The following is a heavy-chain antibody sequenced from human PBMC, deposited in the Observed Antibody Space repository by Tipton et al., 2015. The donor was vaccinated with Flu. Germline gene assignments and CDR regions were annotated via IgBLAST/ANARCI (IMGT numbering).Heavy chain of an antibody. J-gene: IGHJ3*02. D-gene: IGHD5-12*01. CDR2: VYTSVST. V-gene: IGHV4-61*02. Sequence: TLSLTCTVSGGSICSGSYYCTWIRQPAGKGLEWIGRVYTSVSTNYNPSLKSRVTISVDTSKTQFSLTLTSVTAADTSVYNCARPHRRLSYNAFVISGQRTMITVSS. CDR1: GGSICSGSYY. CDR3: ARPHRRLSYNAFVI.